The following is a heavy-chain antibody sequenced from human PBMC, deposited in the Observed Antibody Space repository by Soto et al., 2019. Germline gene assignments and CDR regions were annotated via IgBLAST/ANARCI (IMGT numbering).Heavy chain of an antibody. CDR1: GGTFSSYA. Sequence: SVKVSCKASGGTFSSYAISWVREAPGQGLEWMGGIIPIFGTANYAQKFQGRVTITADESTSTAYMELSSLRSEDTAVYYCARERSYLYDSSGYFDYWGQGTLVTVSS. CDR2: IIPIFGTA. J-gene: IGHJ4*02. V-gene: IGHV1-69*13. CDR3: ARERSYLYDSSGYFDY. D-gene: IGHD3-22*01.